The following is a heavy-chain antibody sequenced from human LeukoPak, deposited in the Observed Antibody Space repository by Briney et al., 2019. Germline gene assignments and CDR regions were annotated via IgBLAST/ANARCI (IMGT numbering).Heavy chain of an antibody. D-gene: IGHD6-6*01. CDR2: INPKSGGT. J-gene: IGHJ5*02. V-gene: IGHV1-2*02. CDR3: ARAQSIAAPANWFDP. Sequence: ASVKVSCKASGYSFTGHYMHWVRQAPGQGLEWMGWINPKSGGTNYAQKFQGRVTMTRDTSISTAYMDMSSLRSDDTAVYYCARAQSIAAPANWFDPWGQGTLVTVSS. CDR1: GYSFTGHY.